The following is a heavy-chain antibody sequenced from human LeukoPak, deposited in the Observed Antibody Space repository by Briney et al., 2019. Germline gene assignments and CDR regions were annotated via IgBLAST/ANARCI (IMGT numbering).Heavy chain of an antibody. CDR3: ARVYSGYDSPFDY. CDR2: VNSAGSST. Sequence: GGSLRLSCAASGFTFSSYWMHWVRHAPGKGLVWVSHVNSAGSSTSYADSVKGRFTISRDNAKNTLYLQMNSLRAEDTAVYYCARVYSGYDSPFDYWGQGTLVTVSS. CDR1: GFTFSSYW. J-gene: IGHJ4*02. V-gene: IGHV3-74*01. D-gene: IGHD5-12*01.